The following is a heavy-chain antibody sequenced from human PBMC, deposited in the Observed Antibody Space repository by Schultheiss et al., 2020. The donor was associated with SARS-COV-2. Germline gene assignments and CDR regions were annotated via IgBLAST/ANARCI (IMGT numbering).Heavy chain of an antibody. CDR3: ARIFGSGWYDV. D-gene: IGHD6-19*01. CDR2: IGTAGDT. CDR1: GFTFSSYD. V-gene: IGHV3-13*01. Sequence: GGSLRLSCAASGFTFSSYDMHWVRQATGKGLEWVSAIGTAGDTYYPGSVKGRFTISRDNSKNTLYLQMNSLRAEDTAVYYCARIFGSGWYDVWGQGTTVTVSS. J-gene: IGHJ6*02.